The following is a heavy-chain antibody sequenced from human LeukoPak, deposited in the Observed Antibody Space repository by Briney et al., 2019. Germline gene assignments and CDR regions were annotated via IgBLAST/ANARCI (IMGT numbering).Heavy chain of an antibody. Sequence: GRSLRLSCAASGFTFSSYGVHWVRQAPGKGLEWVAVIWYDGSNKYYADSVKGRFTISRDNSKNTLYLQMNSLRAEDTAVYYCARDPSGSYYYYMDVWGKGTTVTVSS. CDR3: ARDPSGSYYYYMDV. J-gene: IGHJ6*03. V-gene: IGHV3-33*01. CDR1: GFTFSSYG. CDR2: IWYDGSNK. D-gene: IGHD1-26*01.